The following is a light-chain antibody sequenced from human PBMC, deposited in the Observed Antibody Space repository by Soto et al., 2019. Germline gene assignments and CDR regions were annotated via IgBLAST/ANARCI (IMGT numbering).Light chain of an antibody. Sequence: QSVLAHPASVSGSPRQSVTMSCTGTSSDVGAYNSVSWYQQHPDKAPQLMIYKGTQRPSGVSNRFSGSTSGNAASLTISGLQAGDEADYFCCSSAPESTYVFGTGTKVTVL. CDR2: KGT. J-gene: IGLJ1*01. CDR3: CSSAPESTYV. V-gene: IGLV2-23*01. CDR1: SSDVGAYNS.